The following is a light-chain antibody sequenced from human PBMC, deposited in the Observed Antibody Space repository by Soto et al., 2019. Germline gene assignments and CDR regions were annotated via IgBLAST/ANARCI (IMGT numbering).Light chain of an antibody. CDR2: DAF. J-gene: IGKJ1*01. CDR3: QQFNSLLTT. V-gene: IGKV1-5*01. Sequence: DIQMTQSPSTLSASIGDSVTITCRASQPITTWLAWYQQKPGRAPRVLIYDAFALQSGVPSRFSGSGSGTEFTLTISSLQPDDFATYYSQQFNSLLTTFGQGTKVE. CDR1: QPITTW.